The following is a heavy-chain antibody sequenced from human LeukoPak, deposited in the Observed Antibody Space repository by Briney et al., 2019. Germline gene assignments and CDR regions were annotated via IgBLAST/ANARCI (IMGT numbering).Heavy chain of an antibody. D-gene: IGHD2-15*01. Sequence: GGSLRLSCAASGFTFSSYAMSWVRQAPGKGLEWVSAISGSGGSTYYADSVKGRFTISRDNAKNSLYLQMNSLRAEDMALYYCAKDVGGPLADAFDIWGQGTMVIVSS. CDR3: AKDVGGPLADAFDI. CDR1: GFTFSSYA. V-gene: IGHV3-23*01. J-gene: IGHJ3*02. CDR2: ISGSGGST.